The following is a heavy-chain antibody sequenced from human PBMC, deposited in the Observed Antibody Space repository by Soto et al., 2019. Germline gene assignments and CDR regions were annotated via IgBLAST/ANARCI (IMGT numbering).Heavy chain of an antibody. Sequence: PGASLKISCKVSGDTFTSSWIGWVRQMPGKGLEWMGFIYPRDSDTRYSPSFLGQVTISADKSISTAYLQWSSLRAADTAMYYCVRLLQVAAPRGWFDPWGQGTLVTVSS. D-gene: IGHD6-19*01. V-gene: IGHV5-51*01. CDR1: GDTFTSSW. J-gene: IGHJ5*02. CDR2: IYPRDSDT. CDR3: VRLLQVAAPRGWFDP.